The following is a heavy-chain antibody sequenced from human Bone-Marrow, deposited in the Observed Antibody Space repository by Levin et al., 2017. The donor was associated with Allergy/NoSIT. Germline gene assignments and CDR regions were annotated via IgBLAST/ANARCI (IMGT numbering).Heavy chain of an antibody. J-gene: IGHJ6*03. CDR2: ISSSGSDM. Sequence: PGGSLRLSCTVSGFTFSIYSINWVRQAPGKGLEWVSSISSSGSDMYYVDSVRGRFTISRDNAKNSLTLQMNSLRAEDTAVYYCARVSRITARLLTDFYYYYYMDVWGKGTTVIVSS. D-gene: IGHD6-6*01. V-gene: IGHV3-21*01. CDR3: ARVSRITARLLTDFYYYYYMDV. CDR1: GFTFSIYS.